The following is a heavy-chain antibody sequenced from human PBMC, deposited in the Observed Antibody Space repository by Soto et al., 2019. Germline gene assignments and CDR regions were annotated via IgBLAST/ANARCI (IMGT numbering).Heavy chain of an antibody. CDR2: IYHSGST. V-gene: IGHV4-4*02. CDR1: SGSISSSNW. D-gene: IGHD5-18*01. Sequence: NPSETLSLTCAVSSGSISSSNWWSWVRQPPGKGLEWIGEIYHSGSTNYNPSLKSRVTISVDTSKNQFSLKLSSVTAADTAVYYCARGYSYGYQWQRYYYYMDVWGKGTTVTVS. J-gene: IGHJ6*03. CDR3: ARGYSYGYQWQRYYYYMDV.